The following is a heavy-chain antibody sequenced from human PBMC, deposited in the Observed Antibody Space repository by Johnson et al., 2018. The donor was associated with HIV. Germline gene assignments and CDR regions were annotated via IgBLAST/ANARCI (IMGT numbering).Heavy chain of an antibody. Sequence: VQLVESGGGLIQPGGSLRLSCAASGFTVSSNYMSWVRQAPGKGLEWVSVIYSGGSTYYADSVKGRVTISRDNSKNTLYLQMNSLKTEDTAVYYCTRRARSDAFDIWGQGTMVTVSS. CDR2: IYSGGST. CDR1: GFTVSSNY. V-gene: IGHV3-53*01. CDR3: TRRARSDAFDI. J-gene: IGHJ3*02.